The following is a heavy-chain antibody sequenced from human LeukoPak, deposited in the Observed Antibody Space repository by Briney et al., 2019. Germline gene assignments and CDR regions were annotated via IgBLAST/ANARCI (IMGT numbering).Heavy chain of an antibody. CDR1: GYPFKTYG. CDR2: INPISGVT. J-gene: IGHJ5*02. D-gene: IGHD6-19*01. CDR3: ARVGSSGWYHWFDP. V-gene: IGHV1-2*02. Sequence: ASVKVSCKASGYPFKTYGISWVRQAPGQGLEWMGWINPISGVTGSAQKFQGRVTMTRDKSISTVYMELSRLTSDDTAIYFCARVGSSGWYHWFDPWGQGTLVTVSS.